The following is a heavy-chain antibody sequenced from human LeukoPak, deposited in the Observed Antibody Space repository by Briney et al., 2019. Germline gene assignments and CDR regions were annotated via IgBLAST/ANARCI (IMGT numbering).Heavy chain of an antibody. D-gene: IGHD2-21*01. Sequence: PSETLSLTCTVSGGSISSGSYYWGWIRQPPGKGLEWIGSIYYIGSTYYNPSLKSRVTISVDTSKNQFSLKLSSVTAADTAVYYRARWSRTWPQFDYWGQGTLVTVSS. V-gene: IGHV4-39*01. J-gene: IGHJ4*02. CDR1: GGSISSGSYY. CDR2: IYYIGST. CDR3: ARWSRTWPQFDY.